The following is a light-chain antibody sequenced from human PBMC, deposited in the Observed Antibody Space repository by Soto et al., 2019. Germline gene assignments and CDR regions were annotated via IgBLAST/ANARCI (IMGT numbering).Light chain of an antibody. CDR1: VLAKKY. J-gene: IGLJ3*02. V-gene: IGLV3-27*01. CDR3: YSAADNNHWV. CDR2: KDS. Sequence: SYELTQPSSVSVSPGKTARITCSGDVLAKKYARWFQQKPGQAPVLVIYKDSERPSGIPERFSGSSSGTTVTLTISGAQVEDEADYYCYSAADNNHWVFGGGTKLTVL.